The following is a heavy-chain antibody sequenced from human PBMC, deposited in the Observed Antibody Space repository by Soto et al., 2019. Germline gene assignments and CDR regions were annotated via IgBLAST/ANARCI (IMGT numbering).Heavy chain of an antibody. CDR3: AGAQSPYVGGGDIVVVPAAILYYYYGMDV. CDR1: GGTFSSYA. Sequence: GASVKVSCKASGGTFSSYAISWVRQAPGQGLEWMGGIIPIFGTANYAQKFQGRVTITADESTSTAYMELSSLRSEDTAVYYCAGAQSPYVGGGDIVVVPAAILYYYYGMDVWGQGTTVTVSS. V-gene: IGHV1-69*13. J-gene: IGHJ6*02. D-gene: IGHD2-2*02. CDR2: IIPIFGTA.